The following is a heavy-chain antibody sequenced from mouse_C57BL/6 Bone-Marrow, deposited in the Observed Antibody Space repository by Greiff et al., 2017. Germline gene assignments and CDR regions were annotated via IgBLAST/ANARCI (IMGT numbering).Heavy chain of an antibody. J-gene: IGHJ1*03. Sequence: VQLMESGAELAKPGASVKLSCKASGYTFTSYWMHWVKQRPGKGLEWIGYINPSSGYTKYNQKFKDKDTLTADKASSTAYMQLSSLTYEDSAVXYCARGDCYWYIDVWGTGTTVTVSA. D-gene: IGHD3-3*01. CDR3: ARGDCYWYIDV. CDR1: GYTFTSYW. CDR2: INPSSGYT. V-gene: IGHV1-7*01.